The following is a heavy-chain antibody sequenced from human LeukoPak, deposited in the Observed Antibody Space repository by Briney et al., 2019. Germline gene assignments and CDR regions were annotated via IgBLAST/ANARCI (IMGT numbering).Heavy chain of an antibody. D-gene: IGHD5-18*01. CDR3: AKDRGVYSYVLY. Sequence: GGSLRLSCAASGFTFSSYGMHWVRQAPGKGLEWVAVISYDGSNKYYADSVKGRFTISRDNSKNTLYLQMNSLRAEDTAVYYCAKDRGVYSYVLYWGQGTLVTVSS. CDR1: GFTFSSYG. J-gene: IGHJ4*02. CDR2: ISYDGSNK. V-gene: IGHV3-30*18.